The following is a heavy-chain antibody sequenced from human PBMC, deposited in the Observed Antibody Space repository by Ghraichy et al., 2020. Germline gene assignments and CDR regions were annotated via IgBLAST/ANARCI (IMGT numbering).Heavy chain of an antibody. D-gene: IGHD2-15*01. V-gene: IGHV4-30-4*01. CDR2: VGNSGNT. J-gene: IGHJ4*02. CDR3: AKSGWRAAFDS. CDR1: GGSINTASYF. Sequence: TLSLTCTASGGSINTASYFWTWVRQSPGMGLEWIGCVGNSGNTYYNPSLKSRVSISLDTSRNRFSLTVASVTAADTALYYCAKSGWRAAFDSWGQGTLVSVSS.